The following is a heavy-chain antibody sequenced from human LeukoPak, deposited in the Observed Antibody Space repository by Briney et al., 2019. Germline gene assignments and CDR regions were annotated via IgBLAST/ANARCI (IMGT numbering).Heavy chain of an antibody. Sequence: GSLRLSCAASGFTFSRYELNWVRQAPGKGLEWVSYISSSGSIIYYADSVKGRFTISRDNAKNSLYLQMNSLRAEDTAVYYCARGLGMTDGDYVSYFDYWGQGTLVTVSS. CDR2: ISSSGSII. CDR3: ARGLGMTDGDYVSYFDY. D-gene: IGHD4-17*01. CDR1: GFTFSRYE. J-gene: IGHJ4*02. V-gene: IGHV3-48*03.